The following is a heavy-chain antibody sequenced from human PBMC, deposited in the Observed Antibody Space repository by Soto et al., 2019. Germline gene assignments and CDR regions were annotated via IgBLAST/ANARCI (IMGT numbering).Heavy chain of an antibody. Sequence: QVQLVQSGAEVKKPGSSVKVSCKASGGTFSSYTISWVRQAPGQGLEWMGRIIPILNIASYAQNFQGRVTXTXXKSTSTAYMELSSLRSEDTAVYYCAREGDADAFAIWGQGTMVTVSS. CDR2: IIPILNIA. D-gene: IGHD2-21*02. CDR3: AREGDADAFAI. J-gene: IGHJ3*02. V-gene: IGHV1-69*02. CDR1: GGTFSSYT.